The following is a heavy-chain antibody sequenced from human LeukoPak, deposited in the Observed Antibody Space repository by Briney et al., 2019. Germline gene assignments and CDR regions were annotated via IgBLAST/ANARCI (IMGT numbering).Heavy chain of an antibody. CDR3: ARDMEHNWFDP. J-gene: IGHJ5*02. V-gene: IGHV1-69*05. CDR1: GGTFSSYA. D-gene: IGHD1-26*01. CDR2: IIPIFGTA. Sequence: SVKVSCQASGGTFSSYAISWVRQAPGQALEWMGGIIPIFGTANYAQKFQGRVTITTDESTSTAYMKLSSLRSEDTAVYYCARDMEHNWFDPWGQGTLVTVSS.